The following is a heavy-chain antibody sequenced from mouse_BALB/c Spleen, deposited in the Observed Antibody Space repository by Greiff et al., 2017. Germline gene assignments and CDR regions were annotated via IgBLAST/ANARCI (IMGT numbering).Heavy chain of an antibody. V-gene: IGHV2-9*02. CDR3: ARDWVYGKAMDY. D-gene: IGHD2-1*01. CDR2: IWAGGST. J-gene: IGHJ4*01. CDR1: GFSLTSYG. Sequence: QVQLKESGPGLVAPSQSLSITCTVSGFSLTSYGVHWVRQPPGKGLEWLGVIWAGGSTNYNSALMSRLSISKDNSKSQVFLKMNSLQTDDTAMYYCARDWVYGKAMDYWGQGTSVTVSS.